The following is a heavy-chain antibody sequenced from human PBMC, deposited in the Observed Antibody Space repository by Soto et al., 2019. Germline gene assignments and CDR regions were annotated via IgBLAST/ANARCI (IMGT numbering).Heavy chain of an antibody. J-gene: IGHJ6*04. V-gene: IGHV5-10-1*01. CDR1: GYSFTSYW. CDR2: IDPSDSYT. D-gene: IGHD3-22*01. CDR3: ARHSTHYDSTGYYRDVSDYGIYV. Sequence: GESLKISCKGSGYSFTSYWISWVRQMPGKGLEWMGRIDPSDSYTNYSPSFQGHVTISADKSISTAYLQWSSLKASDTAMYYCARHSTHYDSTGYYRDVSDYGIYVCGKGSTVTVYS.